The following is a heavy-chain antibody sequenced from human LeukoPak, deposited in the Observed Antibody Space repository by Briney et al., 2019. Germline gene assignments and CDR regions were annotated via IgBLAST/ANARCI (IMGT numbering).Heavy chain of an antibody. D-gene: IGHD6-19*01. Sequence: GGSLRLSCAGSEFAFGDYAMHWVRQRPGKGLEWVSFISGDATTTYYAYAVKGGVTSSGDTSKNSLLLQNDRLAVEATVYYFSAKDPNYSSGWYLDCWVQGTLVTVSS. CDR2: ISGDATTT. CDR1: EFAFGDYA. CDR3: AKDPNYSSGWYLDC. V-gene: IGHV3-43*02. J-gene: IGHJ4*02.